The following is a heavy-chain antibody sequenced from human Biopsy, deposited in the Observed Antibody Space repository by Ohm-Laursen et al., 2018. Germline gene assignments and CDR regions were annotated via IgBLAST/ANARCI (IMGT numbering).Heavy chain of an antibody. CDR2: NIPILGTG. CDR1: GGTFSNYG. J-gene: IGHJ1*01. V-gene: IGHV1-69*06. Sequence: SVNASCKAPGGTFSNYGVNWVRQAPGQGLEWLGGNIPILGTGNYAQKFQDRVTVAADTSPSTATMELRSLRSDDTAVYYCATKLTGYFHHWGQGTLVIVSS. D-gene: IGHD3-9*01. CDR3: ATKLTGYFHH.